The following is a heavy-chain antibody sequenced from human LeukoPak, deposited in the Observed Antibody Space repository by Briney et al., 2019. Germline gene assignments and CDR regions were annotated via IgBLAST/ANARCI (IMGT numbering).Heavy chain of an antibody. V-gene: IGHV1-69*10. D-gene: IGHD3-22*01. J-gene: IGHJ4*02. CDR1: GGTFTSYA. CDR2: IIPILGIA. CDR3: ARGPLYYYDSSGYYLGLLDY. Sequence: SVKVSCKASGGTFTSYAISWVRQAPGQGLEWMGGIIPILGIANYAQKFQGRVTITADKSTSTAYMELSSLRSEDTAVYYCARGPLYYYDSSGYYLGLLDYWGQGTLVTVSS.